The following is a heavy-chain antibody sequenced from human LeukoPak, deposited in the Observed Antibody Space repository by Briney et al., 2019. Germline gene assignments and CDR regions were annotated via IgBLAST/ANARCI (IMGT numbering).Heavy chain of an antibody. CDR1: NGSISHYY. Sequence: SETLSLTCTVSNGSISHYYWTWVRQPPGKGLEWIGYIHYSGNTNYNPSLKSRVTFSMDTSKNQFSLNLNSVTAADTAVYYCAREPLTAYFDYWGQGTLVTVSS. V-gene: IGHV4-59*13. D-gene: IGHD7-27*01. J-gene: IGHJ4*02. CDR3: AREPLTAYFDY. CDR2: IHYSGNT.